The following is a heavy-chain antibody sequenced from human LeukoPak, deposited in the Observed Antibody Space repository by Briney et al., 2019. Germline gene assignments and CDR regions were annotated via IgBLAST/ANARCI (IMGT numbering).Heavy chain of an antibody. D-gene: IGHD6-13*01. V-gene: IGHV3-53*01. CDR3: ARGGGMRSWYDFDY. CDR2: IYSGGNT. J-gene: IGHJ4*02. Sequence: GGSLRLSCAASGFSVSVNYMSWVRQAPGKGLEWVSVIYSGGNTDYADSVKGRFTISRDNSKNTLYLQMSSLRAEDTAVYYCARGGGMRSWYDFDYWGQGTLVTVSS. CDR1: GFSVSVNY.